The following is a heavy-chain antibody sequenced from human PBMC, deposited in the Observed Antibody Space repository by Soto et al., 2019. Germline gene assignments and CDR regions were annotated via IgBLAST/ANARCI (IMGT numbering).Heavy chain of an antibody. CDR3: AVWSALNHYYFDS. CDR1: GASFSGSY. CDR2: AYYSGTT. Sequence: SKTLSLTCAVSGASFSGSYWMWIRQPPGKGLEWIGYAYYSGTTVYNPSLKSRVSISVDTSKKHVSLRLNSVTAADTAVYYCAVWSALNHYYFDSWGLGTLVTAS. D-gene: IGHD3-3*01. V-gene: IGHV4-59*13. J-gene: IGHJ4*01.